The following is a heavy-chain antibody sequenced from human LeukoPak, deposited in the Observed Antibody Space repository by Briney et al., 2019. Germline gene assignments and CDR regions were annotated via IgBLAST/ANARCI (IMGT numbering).Heavy chain of an antibody. Sequence: GESLKISCKASGLNFANSWIGWVRQMPGKGLEWMGIIYPGDSDTKYSPSFQGQVTISADKSISTAYLQWSSLKASDTAMYYCARHQGGSNYGLDYWGQGILVTVSS. CDR1: GLNFANSW. CDR3: ARHQGGSNYGLDY. J-gene: IGHJ4*02. D-gene: IGHD1-26*01. V-gene: IGHV5-51*01. CDR2: IYPGDSDT.